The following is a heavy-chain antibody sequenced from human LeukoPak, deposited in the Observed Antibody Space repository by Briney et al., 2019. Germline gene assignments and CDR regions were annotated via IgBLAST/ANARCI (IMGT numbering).Heavy chain of an antibody. J-gene: IGHJ4*02. Sequence: GESLKISCKGSGYSFNTYWIGWVRQMPGKGLEWMGIIYPGDSNTTYSPSFQGQVTISVDKSISTTYLQWSSLKASDTAFYYCARAYGCSGGRCYADYWGPGTPVTVSS. V-gene: IGHV5-51*01. D-gene: IGHD2-15*01. CDR2: IYPGDSNT. CDR3: ARAYGCSGGRCYADY. CDR1: GYSFNTYW.